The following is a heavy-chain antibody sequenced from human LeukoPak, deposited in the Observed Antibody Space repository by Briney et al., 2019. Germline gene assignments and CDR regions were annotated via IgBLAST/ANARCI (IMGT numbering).Heavy chain of an antibody. Sequence: GGSLRLSCAASGFTFSSYGMHWVRQAPGKGLEWGAVISYDGSNKYYADSVKGRFTISRDNSKNTLYLQMNSLRAEDTAVYYCAQDQRYCSSTSCYLDYYYYGMDVWGQGTTVTVSS. CDR1: GFTFSSYG. J-gene: IGHJ6*02. D-gene: IGHD2-2*01. CDR2: ISYDGSNK. V-gene: IGHV3-30*18. CDR3: AQDQRYCSSTSCYLDYYYYGMDV.